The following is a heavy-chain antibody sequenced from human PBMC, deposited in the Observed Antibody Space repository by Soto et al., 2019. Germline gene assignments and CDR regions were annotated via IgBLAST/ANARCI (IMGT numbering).Heavy chain of an antibody. CDR3: AKRYCSGGSCYSFDY. CDR1: GFTFSSYG. D-gene: IGHD2-15*01. CDR2: ISYDGSNK. J-gene: IGHJ4*02. Sequence: QVQLVESGGGVVQPGRSLRLSCAASGFTFSSYGMHWVRQAPSKGLEWVAVISYDGSNKYYADSVKGRFTISRDNSKNTLYLQMNSLRAEDTAVYYCAKRYCSGGSCYSFDYWGQGTLVTVSS. V-gene: IGHV3-30*18.